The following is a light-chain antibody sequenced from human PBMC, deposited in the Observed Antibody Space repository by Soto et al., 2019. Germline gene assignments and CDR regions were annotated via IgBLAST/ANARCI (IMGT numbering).Light chain of an antibody. Sequence: ERVLTQSPGTLSLSPGERATLSCRASQSVSSSYLAWYQQKPGQAPRLLIYGASSRATGIPDRFSGSGSGTDFTITISRVEPEDFAVYYCQQHGRATWTYGQGTKVEIQ. V-gene: IGKV3-20*01. CDR3: QQHGRATWT. CDR2: GAS. J-gene: IGKJ1*01. CDR1: QSVSSSY.